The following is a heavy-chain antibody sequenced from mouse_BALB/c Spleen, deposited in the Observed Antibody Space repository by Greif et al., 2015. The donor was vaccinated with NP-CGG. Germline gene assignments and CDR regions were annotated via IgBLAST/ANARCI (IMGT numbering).Heavy chain of an antibody. CDR2: IWAGGST. V-gene: IGHV2-9*02. CDR3: AREAPPLYCDY. J-gene: IGHJ2*01. CDR1: GFSLTSYG. Sequence: VMLVESGPGLVAPSQSLSITCTVSGFSLTSYGVHWVRQPPGKGLEWLGVIWAGGSTNYNSALMSRLSISKDNSKSQVCVKRNSRQTDDTAMDYGAREAPPLYCDYWGQGTTLTVAS.